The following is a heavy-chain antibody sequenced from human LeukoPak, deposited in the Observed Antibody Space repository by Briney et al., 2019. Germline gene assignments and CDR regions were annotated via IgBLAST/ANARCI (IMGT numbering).Heavy chain of an antibody. V-gene: IGHV3-21*01. J-gene: IGHJ4*02. CDR1: GFTFSNYA. D-gene: IGHD3-3*01. Sequence: PGGSLRLSCAASGFTFSNYAMNWVRQAPGKGLEWVSSISSSSSYIYYADSVKGRFTISRDNAKNSLYLQMNSLRAEDTAVYYCARGGGSYDFWSGYDYWGQGTLVTVSS. CDR3: ARGGGSYDFWSGYDY. CDR2: ISSSSSYI.